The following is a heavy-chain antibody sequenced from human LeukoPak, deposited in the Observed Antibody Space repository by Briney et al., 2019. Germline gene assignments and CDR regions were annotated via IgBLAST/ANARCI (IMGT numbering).Heavy chain of an antibody. CDR1: GYTFTSYY. CDR2: INPSGGST. V-gene: IGHV1-46*01. Sequence: GASVKVSCKASGYTFTSYYMHWVRQAPGQGLEWVGIINPSGGSTSYAQKFQGRVTMTRDTSTSTVYMELSSLRSEDTAVYYCARSYYYGSGSYYTLYYFDYWGQGTLVTVSS. J-gene: IGHJ4*02. D-gene: IGHD3-10*01. CDR3: ARSYYYGSGSYYTLYYFDY.